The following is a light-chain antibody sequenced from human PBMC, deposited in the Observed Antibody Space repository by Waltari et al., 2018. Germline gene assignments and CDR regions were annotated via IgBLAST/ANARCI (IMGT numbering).Light chain of an antibody. V-gene: IGKV1-5*01. J-gene: IGKJ2*01. CDR2: DAS. Sequence: DIQMTQSPSTLSASVGDRVTITCRASQTISSWLAWYQQKPGKAPKLLIYDASSLEGGVPSRFSGSGSGTEFTLTISNLQPDDFATYYCQQYNSYLYTFGHGTKLEIK. CDR3: QQYNSYLYT. CDR1: QTISSW.